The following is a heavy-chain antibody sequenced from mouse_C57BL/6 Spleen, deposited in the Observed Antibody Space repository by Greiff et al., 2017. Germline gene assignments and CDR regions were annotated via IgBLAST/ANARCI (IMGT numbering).Heavy chain of an antibody. Sequence: VHLVESGPGLVQPSQSLSITCTVSGFSLTSYGVHWVRQSPGKGLEWLGVIWSGGSTDYNAAFISRLSISKDNSKSQVFFKMNSLQADDTAIYYCVRTFYDYDLDYWGQGTTLTVSS. CDR3: VRTFYDYDLDY. V-gene: IGHV2-2*01. J-gene: IGHJ2*01. CDR2: IWSGGST. D-gene: IGHD2-4*01. CDR1: GFSLTSYG.